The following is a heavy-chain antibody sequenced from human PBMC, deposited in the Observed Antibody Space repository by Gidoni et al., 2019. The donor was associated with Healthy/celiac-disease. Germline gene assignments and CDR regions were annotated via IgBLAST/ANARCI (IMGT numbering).Heavy chain of an antibody. D-gene: IGHD5-18*01. CDR1: GFTFSSYS. CDR3: AREGGGQIQLWPEYYYYYMDV. Sequence: EVQLVESGGGLVKPGGSLRLSCAASGFTFSSYSMNWVRQAPGKGLEWVSSISSSSSYIYYADSVKGRFTISRDNAKNSLYLQMNSLRAEDTAVYYCAREGGGQIQLWPEYYYYYMDVWGKGTTVTVSS. V-gene: IGHV3-21*01. CDR2: ISSSSSYI. J-gene: IGHJ6*03.